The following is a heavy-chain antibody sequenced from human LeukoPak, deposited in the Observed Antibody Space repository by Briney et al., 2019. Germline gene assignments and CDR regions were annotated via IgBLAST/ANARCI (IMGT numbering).Heavy chain of an antibody. CDR3: ARDSAVDNFFDY. V-gene: IGHV4-59*01. Sequence: SETLSLTCIVSGDSISNYFWSWIRQPPGKGLEWIGYIYFNGSIYHSGSTAYNPSLKSRVTISLDSSKTHFSLHLTSVTAADTAIYYCARDSAVDNFFDYRGLGTLVTVSS. J-gene: IGHJ4*02. D-gene: IGHD5-18*01. CDR1: GDSISNYF. CDR2: IYFNGSIYHSGST.